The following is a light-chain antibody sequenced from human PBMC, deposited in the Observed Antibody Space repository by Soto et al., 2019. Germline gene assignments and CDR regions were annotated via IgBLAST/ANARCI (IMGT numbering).Light chain of an antibody. CDR1: QSVLYSSNHKNY. CDR3: QQYESTPPT. J-gene: IGKJ2*01. V-gene: IGKV4-1*01. CDR2: WAS. Sequence: DIVMTQSPDSLAVSLGERATINCKSSQSVLYSSNHKNYLAWYQQRPGQPPKLLIYWASTRESGVPDRFSGSGSRTDFTLTITSLQAEDVAVYYCQQYESTPPTCGQGTKLDIK.